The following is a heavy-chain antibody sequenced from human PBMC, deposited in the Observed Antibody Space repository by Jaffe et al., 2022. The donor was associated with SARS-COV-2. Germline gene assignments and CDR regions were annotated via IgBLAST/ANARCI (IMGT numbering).Heavy chain of an antibody. V-gene: IGHV4-59*08. Sequence: QVQLQESGPGLVKPSETLSLTCTVSGGSISSYYWSWIRQPPGKGLEWIGYIYYSGSTNYNPSLKSRVTISVDTSKNQFSLKLSSVTAADTAVYYCARQKQWLVGPHFDYWGQGTLVTVSS. CDR3: ARQKQWLVGPHFDY. J-gene: IGHJ4*02. CDR1: GGSISSYY. D-gene: IGHD6-19*01. CDR2: IYYSGST.